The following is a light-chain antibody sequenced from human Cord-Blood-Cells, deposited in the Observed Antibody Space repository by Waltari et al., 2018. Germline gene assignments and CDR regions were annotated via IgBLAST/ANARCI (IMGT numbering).Light chain of an antibody. J-gene: IGLJ2*01. V-gene: IGLV3-19*01. Sequence: SSELTQDPAVSVALGQTVRITCPGASLRSLYESWYHQKPGQAPVLVIYGKNNRPSGIPARFSGSSSGNTASLTITGAQAEDEADYYCNSRDSSGNHLNVVFGGGTKLTVL. CDR2: GKN. CDR1: SLRSLY. CDR3: NSRDSSGNHLNVV.